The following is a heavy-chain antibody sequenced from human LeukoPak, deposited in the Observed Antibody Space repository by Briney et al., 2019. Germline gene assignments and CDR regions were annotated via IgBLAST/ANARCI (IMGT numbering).Heavy chain of an antibody. J-gene: IGHJ4*02. Sequence: GGSLRLSCAASGFTFSSYSMNWVRQAPGKGLEWVSYISSSSSYIYYADSVKGRFTISRDNAKNSLYLQMNSLRAEDTAAYYCAREGRDYYGSGSPNYNDYWGQGTLVTVSS. V-gene: IGHV3-21*05. CDR3: AREGRDYYGSGSPNYNDY. CDR2: ISSSSSYI. D-gene: IGHD3-10*01. CDR1: GFTFSSYS.